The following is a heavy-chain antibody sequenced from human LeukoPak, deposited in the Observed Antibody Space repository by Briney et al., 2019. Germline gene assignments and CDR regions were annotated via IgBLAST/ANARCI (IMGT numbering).Heavy chain of an antibody. Sequence: PGGSLRLSCAASGFTFDSYGMNWVRQAPGKGLEWISSISSISTYIYYTDSVKGRFTISRDNAKNSLYLQMNSLRAEDTAVYYCARAYCSSTRCSYYFDSWGQGTLVTVSS. J-gene: IGHJ4*02. CDR2: ISSISTYI. V-gene: IGHV3-21*01. CDR1: GFTFDSYG. CDR3: ARAYCSSTRCSYYFDS. D-gene: IGHD2-2*01.